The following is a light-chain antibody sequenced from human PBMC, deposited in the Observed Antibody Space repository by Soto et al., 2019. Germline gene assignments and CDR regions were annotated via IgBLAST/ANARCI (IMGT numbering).Light chain of an antibody. V-gene: IGKV3-11*01. CDR3: LQRQDGPPLT. CDR2: DAS. J-gene: IGKJ4*01. Sequence: ETVLTQSPATLSLSPGERATLSCRASQSVSIYVAWYQQKPGQAPRLLIYDASTRAAGIPARFSGSGSGTDFTLTINSLEPEDAADYYCLQRQDGPPLTFGGGTKVELK. CDR1: QSVSIY.